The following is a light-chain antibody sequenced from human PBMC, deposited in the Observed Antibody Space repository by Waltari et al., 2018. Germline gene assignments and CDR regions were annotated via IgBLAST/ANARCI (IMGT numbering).Light chain of an antibody. V-gene: IGKV4-1*01. CDR2: WAS. Sequence: DIVMTQSPDSLAVSLGERATLNCQSSPRVLYSSNNKNYLAWYQQKAGQPPKLLIYWASTRESGVPDRFSGSGSGTDFTLTISSLQAEDVAVYYCHQYYATPPDGKTFGQGTKVEIK. CDR3: HQYYATPPDGKT. CDR1: PRVLYSSNNKNY. J-gene: IGKJ1*01.